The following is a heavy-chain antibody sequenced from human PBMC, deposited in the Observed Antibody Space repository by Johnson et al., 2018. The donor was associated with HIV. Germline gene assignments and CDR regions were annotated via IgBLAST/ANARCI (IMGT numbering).Heavy chain of an antibody. CDR2: IYSGGST. CDR1: GFTFDDYA. CDR3: ARRFRTIAARPDAFDI. V-gene: IGHV3-NL1*01. Sequence: QEQLVESGGGVVRPGGSLRLSCAASGFTFDDYAMHWVRQAPGKGLEWVSLIYSGGSTYYADSVKGRFTISRDNSKNTVYLQMNSLRAEDTAVYYCARRFRTIAARPDAFDIWGQGTMVTVSS. D-gene: IGHD6-6*01. J-gene: IGHJ3*02.